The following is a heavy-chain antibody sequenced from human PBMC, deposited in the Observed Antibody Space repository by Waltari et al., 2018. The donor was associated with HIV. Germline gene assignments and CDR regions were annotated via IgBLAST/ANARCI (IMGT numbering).Heavy chain of an antibody. CDR2: ISYDGSNK. CDR3: AKDKGGVTYIFDY. V-gene: IGHV3-30*18. CDR1: GFSFSTYG. D-gene: IGHD1-1*01. Sequence: QVQLVESGGGVVQPGRSLRLSCAASGFSFSTYGMHWVRQAPGKGLGGVAVISYDGSNKYYADSVKGRCTSSSDNSKNTQDLQMNSLRAEDTAVYYCAKDKGGVTYIFDYWGQGTLVTVSS. J-gene: IGHJ4*02.